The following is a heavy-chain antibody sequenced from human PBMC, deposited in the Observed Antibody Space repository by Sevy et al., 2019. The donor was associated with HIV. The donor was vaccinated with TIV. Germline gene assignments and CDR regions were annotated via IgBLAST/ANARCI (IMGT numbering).Heavy chain of an antibody. J-gene: IGHJ4*02. V-gene: IGHV3-21*01. Sequence: GGSLRLSCAASGFTFSSYSMNWVRQAPGKGLEWVSSISSSSSYIYYADSVKGRFTISRDNAKNSLYLQMNSLRPEDTAVYYCARSTIFGVVIIADFDYWGQGTLVTVSS. CDR2: ISSSSSYI. D-gene: IGHD3-3*01. CDR3: ARSTIFGVVIIADFDY. CDR1: GFTFSSYS.